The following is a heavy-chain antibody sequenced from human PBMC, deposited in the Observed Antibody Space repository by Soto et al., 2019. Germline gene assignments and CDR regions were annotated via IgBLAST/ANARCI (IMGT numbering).Heavy chain of an antibody. CDR1: GYTFTGYY. V-gene: IGHV1-2*04. CDR2: INPNSGGT. J-gene: IGHJ5*02. CDR3: ARVAIAAAGPTNWFDP. Sequence: QVPLVQSGAEVKKPGASVKVSCKASGYTFTGYYMHWVRQAPGQGLEWMGWINPNSGGTNYAQKFQGWVTMTRDTSISTAYMELSRLRSDDTAVYYCARVAIAAAGPTNWFDPWGQGTLVTVSS. D-gene: IGHD6-13*01.